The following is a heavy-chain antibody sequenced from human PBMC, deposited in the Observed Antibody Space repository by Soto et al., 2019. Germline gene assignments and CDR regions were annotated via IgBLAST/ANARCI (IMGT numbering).Heavy chain of an antibody. J-gene: IGHJ4*02. V-gene: IGHV3-11*04. CDR2: INSIGSTI. CDR1: GFTFSDYT. Sequence: PGGSLRLSCTASGFTFSDYTMSWIRQAPGKGLEWIAYINSIGSTIYYADSVKGRFTVSRDNSKNTLYLQMNSLRAEDTAVYYCARDPVCSGVTCPYFDYWGQGTLVPVSS. D-gene: IGHD2-15*01. CDR3: ARDPVCSGVTCPYFDY.